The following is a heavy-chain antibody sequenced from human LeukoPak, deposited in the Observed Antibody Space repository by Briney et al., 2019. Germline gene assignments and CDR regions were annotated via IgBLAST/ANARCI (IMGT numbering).Heavy chain of an antibody. V-gene: IGHV4-39*07. D-gene: IGHD6-6*01. CDR2: IYFMGST. CDR3: AREPLTIGGRYFDY. J-gene: IGHJ4*02. CDR1: GDSITTSGYY. Sequence: SETLSLTGTVSGDSITTSGYYWGWIRQPPGKGLEWIGSIYFMGSTSYNPSLKSRVTMSVDTSKNQLSLKLSSVTAADAAVYYCAREPLTIGGRYFDYWGQGGLVTVSS.